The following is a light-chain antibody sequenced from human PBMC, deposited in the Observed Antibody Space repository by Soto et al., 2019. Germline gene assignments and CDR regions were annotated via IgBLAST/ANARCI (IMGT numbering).Light chain of an antibody. J-gene: IGLJ2*01. CDR1: SSNIGAGSD. V-gene: IGLV1-40*01. CDR3: AAWDDSLNGVL. CDR2: ASG. Sequence: QSVLTQPPSVSGAPGQRVTISCTGSSSNIGAGSDVHWYQQLPGRAPRLLIYASGNRPSGVPDRFSGSKSGTSASLGISGLQSEDEADYYCAAWDDSLNGVLFGGGTKLTVL.